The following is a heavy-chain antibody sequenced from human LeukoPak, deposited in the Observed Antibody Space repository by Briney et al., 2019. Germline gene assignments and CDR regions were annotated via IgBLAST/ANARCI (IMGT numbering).Heavy chain of an antibody. J-gene: IGHJ4*02. Sequence: ASVKVSCRASGYTFTGYYMHWVRQAPGQGLEGMGGINPSSGGTNYAQKFQGRVTMTRDTSISTAYMELSSLRSDNTAVYYCARRGYSGYDFYIDYWGQGTLVTVSS. D-gene: IGHD5-12*01. V-gene: IGHV1-2*02. CDR2: INPSSGGT. CDR3: ARRGYSGYDFYIDY. CDR1: GYTFTGYY.